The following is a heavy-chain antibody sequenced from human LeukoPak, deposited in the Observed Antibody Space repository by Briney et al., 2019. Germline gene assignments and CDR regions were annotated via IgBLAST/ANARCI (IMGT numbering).Heavy chain of an antibody. J-gene: IGHJ4*02. V-gene: IGHV4-39*01. Sequence: SETLSLTCTVSGGTISSSSYYWGWIRQPPGKGLEWIGSIYYSGIAYYNPSLKSRVTISVDTSKNQFSLKLSSVTAADTAVYYCARDYYDSSGYPVYIDYWGQGTLVTVSS. CDR3: ARDYYDSSGYPVYIDY. CDR2: IYYSGIA. CDR1: GGTISSSSYY. D-gene: IGHD3-22*01.